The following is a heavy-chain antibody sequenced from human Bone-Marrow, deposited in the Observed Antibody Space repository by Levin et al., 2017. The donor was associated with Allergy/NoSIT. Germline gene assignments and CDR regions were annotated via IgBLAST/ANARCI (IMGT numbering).Heavy chain of an antibody. CDR1: GYTFTSYA. D-gene: IGHD4-17*01. CDR2: INAGNGNT. Sequence: ASVKVSCKASGYTFTSYAMHWVRQAPGQRLEWMGWINAGNGNTKYSQKFQDRVTITRDTSASTAYMELSSLRSEDTAVYYCARDGATVTTTGKYYFDYWGQGTLVTVSS. CDR3: ARDGATVTTTGKYYFDY. J-gene: IGHJ4*02. V-gene: IGHV1-3*01.